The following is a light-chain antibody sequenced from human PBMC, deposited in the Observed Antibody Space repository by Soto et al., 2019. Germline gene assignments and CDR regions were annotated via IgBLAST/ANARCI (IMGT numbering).Light chain of an antibody. CDR1: QGISSY. V-gene: IGKV1-8*01. CDR3: QHYNSYSEA. J-gene: IGKJ1*01. CDR2: KAS. Sequence: IQMTQSPSSFSASTGDRVTITCRASQGISSYLAWYQQKPGKAPKLLIYKASTLKSGVPSRFSGSGSGTEFTLTISSLQPDDFATYYCQHYNSYSEAFGQGTKVDI.